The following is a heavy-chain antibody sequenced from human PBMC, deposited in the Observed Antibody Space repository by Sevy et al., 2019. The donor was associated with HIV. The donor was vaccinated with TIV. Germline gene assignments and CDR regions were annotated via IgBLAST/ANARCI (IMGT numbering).Heavy chain of an antibody. CDR3: ARHLRGKYKLLYYFDY. J-gene: IGHJ4*02. V-gene: IGHV3-21*01. CDR1: GFTFSSYA. Sequence: GGSLRLSCAASGFTFSSYAMNWVRQAPGKGLEWVSSISSSSSYIYYADSVKGRFTISRDNAKNSLYLKMNSLRAEDTAVYYCARHLRGKYKLLYYFDYWGQGTLVTVSS. D-gene: IGHD2-2*01. CDR2: ISSSSSYI.